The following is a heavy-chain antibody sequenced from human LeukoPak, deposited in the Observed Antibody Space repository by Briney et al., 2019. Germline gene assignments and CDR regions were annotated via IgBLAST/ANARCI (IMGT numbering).Heavy chain of an antibody. D-gene: IGHD1-26*01. J-gene: IGHJ5*02. CDR2: ISGSSSYI. CDR3: ARDAGGRTQREGWFDP. V-gene: IGHV3-21*01. Sequence: PGGSLRLSCAASGFTFSSDSMNWVRQAPGKGLEWVSSISGSSSYIYYADSLKGRFTISRDNAKNSLYLQMKSLRVEDTAVYYCARDAGGRTQREGWFDPWGQGTLVTVSS. CDR1: GFTFSSDS.